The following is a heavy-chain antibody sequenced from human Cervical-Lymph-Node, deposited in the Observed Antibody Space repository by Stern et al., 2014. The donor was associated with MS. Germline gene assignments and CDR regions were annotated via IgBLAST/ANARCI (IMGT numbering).Heavy chain of an antibody. CDR2: IITNNGNP. J-gene: IGHJ6*02. CDR3: ARGHDFWSGYYMSPDV. CDR1: GYTFTTYA. Sequence: QLVQSGSELKKPGASVNVSCRASGYTFTTYAMNWVRQAPGQGLEWMGRIITNNGNPTYAQGFTGRFVFSLDTSVSTAYLQISSLKAEDTAVYYCARGHDFWSGYYMSPDVWGQGTTVTVSS. V-gene: IGHV7-4-1*02. D-gene: IGHD3-3*01.